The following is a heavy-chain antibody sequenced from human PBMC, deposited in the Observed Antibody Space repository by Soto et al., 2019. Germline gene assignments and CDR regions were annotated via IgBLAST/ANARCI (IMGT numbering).Heavy chain of an antibody. V-gene: IGHV3-23*01. J-gene: IGHJ6*03. Sequence: PGGSLRLSCAASGCTFSSYAMSWVRQAPGKGLEWVSAISGSGGSTYYADSVKGRFTISRDNSKNTLYLQMNSLRAEDTAVYYCAGWLSYYYYYYMDVWGKGTTVTVSS. CDR1: GCTFSSYA. D-gene: IGHD3-22*01. CDR2: ISGSGGST. CDR3: AGWLSYYYYYYMDV.